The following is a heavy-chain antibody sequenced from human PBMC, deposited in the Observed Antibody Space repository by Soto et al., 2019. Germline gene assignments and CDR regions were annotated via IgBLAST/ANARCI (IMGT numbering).Heavy chain of an antibody. D-gene: IGHD6-13*01. V-gene: IGHV3-48*03. CDR2: ISSSGTTV. CDR1: EFTFSSYE. Sequence: GGSLRLSCVASEFTFSSYEMNWVRQAPGKGLEWVSYISSSGTTVYYTDSVKGRFTISRDNAKKSLYLQMNSLRAEDTAVYYCVRFGGAAAGPGDYWGQGTLVTVSS. J-gene: IGHJ4*02. CDR3: VRFGGAAAGPGDY.